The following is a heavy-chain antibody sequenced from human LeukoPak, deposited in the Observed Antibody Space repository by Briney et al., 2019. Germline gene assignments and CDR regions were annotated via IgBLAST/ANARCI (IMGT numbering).Heavy chain of an antibody. D-gene: IGHD3-3*01. CDR1: GGTFSSYA. J-gene: IGHJ6*03. V-gene: IGHV1-69*05. Sequence: SVKVSCKASGGTFSSYAISWVRQAPGQGLEWMGGIIPIFGTANYAQKFQGRVTITTDESTSTAYMELSSLRSEDTAVYYCARGRRVAISYYYYYMDVWGKGTTVTVSS. CDR2: IIPIFGTA. CDR3: ARGRRVAISYYYYYMDV.